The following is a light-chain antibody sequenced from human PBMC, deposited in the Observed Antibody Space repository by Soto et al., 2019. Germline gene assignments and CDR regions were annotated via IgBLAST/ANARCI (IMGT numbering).Light chain of an antibody. CDR3: SSYTSSSTLEV. J-gene: IGLJ1*01. V-gene: IGLV2-14*03. CDR1: SSDVGGYNY. CDR2: DVS. Sequence: QSALTQPASVSGSPGQSITISCSGTSSDVGGYNYVSWYQQHPGQAPKLMISDVSNRPSGGSNRFSGSKSGNTASLTISGLQAEDQADYYCSSYTSSSTLEVFGTGTKLTVL.